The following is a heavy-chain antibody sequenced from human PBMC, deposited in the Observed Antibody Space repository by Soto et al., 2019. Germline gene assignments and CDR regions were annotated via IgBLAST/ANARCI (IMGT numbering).Heavy chain of an antibody. D-gene: IGHD2-15*01. CDR3: PRLPLTSPGYYRYYDYDMDV. CDR2: IDPSDSHT. V-gene: IGHV5-10-1*01. J-gene: IGHJ6*02. CDR1: GYSFTNYW. Sequence: GESLKISCKGSGYSFTNYWITWVRQMPGKGLEWMGRIDPSDSHTNYSPSFQGHITISADKSVTTAYLQWSSLKASDTAMYYCPRLPLTSPGYYRYYDYDMDVWGQGTTVTVSS.